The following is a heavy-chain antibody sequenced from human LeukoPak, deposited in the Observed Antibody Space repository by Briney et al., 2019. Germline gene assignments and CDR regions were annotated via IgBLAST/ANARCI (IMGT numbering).Heavy chain of an antibody. CDR3: ARVSLVRGAPDYYFDY. CDR1: GDSISNYY. J-gene: IGHJ4*02. CDR2: IYTSGST. D-gene: IGHD3-10*01. Sequence: SETLSLTCTVSGDSISNYYWSWIRQPAGKGLEWIGRIYTSGSTNYNPSLKSRVTVAVDTSKNQFSLKLSSVTAADTAVYYCARVSLVRGAPDYYFDYWGQGTLVTVSS. V-gene: IGHV4-4*07.